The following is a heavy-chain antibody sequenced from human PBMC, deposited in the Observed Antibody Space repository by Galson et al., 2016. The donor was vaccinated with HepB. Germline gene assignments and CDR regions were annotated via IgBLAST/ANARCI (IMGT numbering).Heavy chain of an antibody. D-gene: IGHD2-8*01. V-gene: IGHV3-33*01. CDR2: IWNDGSER. CDR3: ARIKGYCTNSVCYVEIDL. CDR1: GFKFSDYG. Sequence: SLRLSCAASGFKFSDYGMHWVRQTPGRGLEWMAVIWNDGSERSYADSAKGRFTISRDNSKNTLHLQMNNLRVEDTAVYYCARIKGYCTNSVCYVEIDLWGQGTLVSVSS. J-gene: IGHJ4*02.